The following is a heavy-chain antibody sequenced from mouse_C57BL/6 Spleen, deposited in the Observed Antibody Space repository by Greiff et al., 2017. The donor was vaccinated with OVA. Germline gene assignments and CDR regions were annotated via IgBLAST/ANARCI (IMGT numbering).Heavy chain of an antibody. CDR1: GYTFTSYW. Sequence: VQLQQPGAELVKPGASVKLSCKASGYTFTSYWMQWVKQRPGQGLEWIGEIDPSDSYTNYNQKFKGKATLTVDTSSSTAYMQLSSLTSEDSAVYYCARWGTTVVGAYWGQGTLVTVSA. D-gene: IGHD1-1*01. V-gene: IGHV1-50*01. J-gene: IGHJ3*01. CDR2: IDPSDSYT. CDR3: ARWGTTVVGAY.